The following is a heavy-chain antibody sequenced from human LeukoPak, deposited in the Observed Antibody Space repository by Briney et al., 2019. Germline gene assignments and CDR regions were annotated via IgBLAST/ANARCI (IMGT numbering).Heavy chain of an antibody. D-gene: IGHD2-2*01. CDR1: GGSISSGGYY. J-gene: IGHJ4*02. Sequence: KPSQTLSLTYTVSGGSISSGGYYWSWIRQPPGKGLEWIGYIYHSGSTYYNPSLKSRVTISVDRSKNQFSLKLSSVTAADTAVYYCARTAVPAAPFDYWDQGTLVTVSS. CDR3: ARTAVPAAPFDY. V-gene: IGHV4-30-2*01. CDR2: IYHSGST.